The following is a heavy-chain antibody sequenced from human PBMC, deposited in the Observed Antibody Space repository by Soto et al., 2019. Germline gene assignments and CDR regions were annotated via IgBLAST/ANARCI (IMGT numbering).Heavy chain of an antibody. CDR3: ARAGSGSYPFDY. Sequence: QVQLVQSGAEVKKPGASVKVSCKASGYTFTSYDINWVRQATGQGLEWMGWMKPNSGNTGYAQKFKGRVTMTRNTSISTAYIELSSMRSEDTAVYYCARAGSGSYPFDYWGQGTLVTVSS. D-gene: IGHD1-26*01. V-gene: IGHV1-8*01. CDR2: MKPNSGNT. J-gene: IGHJ4*02. CDR1: GYTFTSYD.